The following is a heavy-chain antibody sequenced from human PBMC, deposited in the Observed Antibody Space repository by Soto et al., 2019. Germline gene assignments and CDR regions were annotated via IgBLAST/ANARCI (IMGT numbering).Heavy chain of an antibody. J-gene: IGHJ5*02. CDR2: IYPGDSDT. CDR3: AKRGKESTRSFWFDP. D-gene: IGHD2-2*01. Sequence: PGESLKISCKSSGYSFTSYWIAWVRQMPGKGLEWMGIIYPGDSDTRYSPSFQGQVTISVDKSISTAYLQWSSLRDSDTAIYYCAKRGKESTRSFWFDPLGQGTLVTVSS. V-gene: IGHV5-51*01. CDR1: GYSFTSYW.